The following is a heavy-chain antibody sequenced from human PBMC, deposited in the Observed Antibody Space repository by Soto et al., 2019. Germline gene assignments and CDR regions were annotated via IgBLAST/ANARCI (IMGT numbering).Heavy chain of an antibody. Sequence: PGGSLRLSCAASGFTFSSYEMNWVRQAPGKGLEWVSYISSSGSTIYYADSVKGRFTISRDNAKNSLYLQMNSLRAEDTAVYYCARALRFLEWLPYFDYWGQGTLVTVSS. CDR1: GFTFSSYE. CDR2: ISSSGSTI. D-gene: IGHD3-3*01. CDR3: ARALRFLEWLPYFDY. V-gene: IGHV3-48*03. J-gene: IGHJ4*02.